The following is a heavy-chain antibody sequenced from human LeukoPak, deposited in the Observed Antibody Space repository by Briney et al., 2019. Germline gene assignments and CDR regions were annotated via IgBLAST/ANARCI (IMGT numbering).Heavy chain of an antibody. CDR3: ARAKDSSGYYSLYYFDN. CDR2: IYHSGSA. CDR1: GGSISSGPYS. J-gene: IGHJ4*02. V-gene: IGHV4-30-4*07. D-gene: IGHD3-22*01. Sequence: SEALSLTCTVSGGSISSGPYSWAWIRQPLGKGLEWIGYIYHSGSASYNPSLMSRLTISVDTSKNQFSLKLSSVTAADTAVYYCARAKDSSGYYSLYYFDNWGQGTLVTVSS.